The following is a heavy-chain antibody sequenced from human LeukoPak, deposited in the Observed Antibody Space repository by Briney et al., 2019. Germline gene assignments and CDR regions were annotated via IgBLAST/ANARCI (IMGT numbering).Heavy chain of an antibody. CDR1: GFTFSSYW. V-gene: IGHV3-74*01. CDR2: MNSDGSST. J-gene: IGHJ4*02. Sequence: GGSLRLSCAGSGFTFSSYWMHWVRQAPGKGLVWVSRMNSDGSSTSYADSVKGRFTISRDIAKNTLYLQMNSLRVEDTAVYYCAREAIKDYWGQGTLVTVSS. CDR3: AREAIKDY.